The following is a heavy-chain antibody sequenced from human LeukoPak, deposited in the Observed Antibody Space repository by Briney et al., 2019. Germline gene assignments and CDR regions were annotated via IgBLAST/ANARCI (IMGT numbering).Heavy chain of an antibody. J-gene: IGHJ5*02. CDR3: ARELRLVPQGFDP. D-gene: IGHD5-12*01. Sequence: SETLSLTCTVSGGSISSYYWSWIRQPAGKGLEWIGRMYSSGSTNYNPSLKSRVTMSVDTSKKQFSLKLTSVTAADTAVYYCARELRLVPQGFDPWGQGTLVTVSS. V-gene: IGHV4-4*07. CDR2: MYSSGST. CDR1: GGSISSYY.